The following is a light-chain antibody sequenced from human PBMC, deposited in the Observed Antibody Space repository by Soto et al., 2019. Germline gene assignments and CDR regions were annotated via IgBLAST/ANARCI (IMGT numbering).Light chain of an antibody. CDR3: QQYHDWPPIT. V-gene: IGKV3-15*01. CDR2: GAS. J-gene: IGKJ3*01. CDR1: QSISSD. Sequence: EVVMTQSPGTLSLSAGERATVSCRASQSISSDLAWYQQKPGQAPRLLIYGASTRATDIPARFSGGGSGTEFTITISSLQSEDSAIYYCQQYHDWPPITFGPGTKVHI.